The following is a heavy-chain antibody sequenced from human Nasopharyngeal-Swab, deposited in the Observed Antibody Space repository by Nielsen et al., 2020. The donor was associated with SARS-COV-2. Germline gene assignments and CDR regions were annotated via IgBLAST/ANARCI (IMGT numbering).Heavy chain of an antibody. Sequence: RGSLRLSCAASGLTFRNAWMNWVRQVPGRGLEWVGRIKSKTDGGATDYAAPVKGRFSISRDDSKNTIYVQMNSLKTEDTAVYYCTTYYGDSHSYFYYHAMDVWGQGTTVTVSS. CDR3: TTYYGDSHSYFYYHAMDV. CDR1: GLTFRNAW. D-gene: IGHD4-17*01. CDR2: IKSKTDGGAT. J-gene: IGHJ6*02. V-gene: IGHV3-15*01.